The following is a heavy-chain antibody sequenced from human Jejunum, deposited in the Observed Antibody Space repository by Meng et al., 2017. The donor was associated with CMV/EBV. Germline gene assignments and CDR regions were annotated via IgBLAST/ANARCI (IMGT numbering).Heavy chain of an antibody. Sequence: NYGISCVRRAPGQGLEWLGGIFPKFGTTNYAQKFQGRVTITADESTYTVYMHLSSLTSEDTVVYYCVRDRTCNSPVCYKVGLGWFDPWGQGTLVTVSS. D-gene: IGHD2-2*02. J-gene: IGHJ5*02. CDR1: NYG. CDR2: IFPKFGTT. V-gene: IGHV1-69*01. CDR3: VRDRTCNSPVCYKVGLGWFDP.